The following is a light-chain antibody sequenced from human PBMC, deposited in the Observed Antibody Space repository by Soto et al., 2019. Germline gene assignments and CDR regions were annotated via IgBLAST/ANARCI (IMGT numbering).Light chain of an antibody. V-gene: IGKV3-15*01. J-gene: IGKJ1*01. CDR1: QNIDSH. Sequence: ILMTQSPATLSVSPGERATLSCRASQNIDSHLAWYQQKPGQAPRVVIFGASTRATGIAARFSGRGSGTDLTLTIPSLQSEDFAVYYCQQYDEWPLTFGQGTKVEI. CDR2: GAS. CDR3: QQYDEWPLT.